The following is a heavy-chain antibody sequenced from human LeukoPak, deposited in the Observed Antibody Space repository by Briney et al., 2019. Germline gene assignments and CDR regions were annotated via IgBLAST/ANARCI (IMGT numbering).Heavy chain of an antibody. CDR2: IYSKTDGGTA. CDR1: GFTFNNAW. V-gene: IGHV3-15*01. J-gene: IGHJ3*02. Sequence: GGSLRLSCAASGFTFNNAWMNWVRQASGKGLEWVGRIYSKTDGGTADYAAPVKGRFTISRDDSKNTLWLQMNSLKTEDTAVYYCTTGFFGVVNDAFDTWGQGTMVIVSS. CDR3: TTGFFGVVNDAFDT. D-gene: IGHD3-3*01.